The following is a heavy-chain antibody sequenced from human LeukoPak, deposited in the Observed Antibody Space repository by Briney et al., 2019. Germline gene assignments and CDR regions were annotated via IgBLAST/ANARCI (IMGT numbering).Heavy chain of an antibody. CDR1: GFTFDDYA. Sequence: GGSLRLSCAVSGFTFDDYAMHWVRQVPGKGLEWVSGINWNSDSIGYADSVKGRFTISRDNSKNTLYLQMNSLRAEDTAVYYCAKWGCSGSDCYPFDYWGQGTLVTVSS. D-gene: IGHD2-21*02. CDR2: INWNSDSI. V-gene: IGHV3-9*01. CDR3: AKWGCSGSDCYPFDY. J-gene: IGHJ4*02.